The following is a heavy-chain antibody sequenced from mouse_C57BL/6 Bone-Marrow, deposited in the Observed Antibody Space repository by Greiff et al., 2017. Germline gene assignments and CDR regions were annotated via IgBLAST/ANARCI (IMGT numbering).Heavy chain of an antibody. CDR2: ISDGGSYT. J-gene: IGHJ4*01. D-gene: IGHD2-3*01. V-gene: IGHV5-4*01. CDR1: GFTFSSYA. CDR3: ARGWTMDY. Sequence: EVQLVESGGGLVKPGGSLKLSCAASGFTFSSYAMSWVRQTPEQRLEWVATISDGGSYTYYPDNVKGRFTISRDNAKNNLYLQMSHLKSEDTAMYYCARGWTMDYWGQGTSVTVAS.